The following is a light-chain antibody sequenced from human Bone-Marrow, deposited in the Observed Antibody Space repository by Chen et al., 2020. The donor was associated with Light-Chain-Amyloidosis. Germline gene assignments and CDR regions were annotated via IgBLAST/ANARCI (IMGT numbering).Light chain of an antibody. CDR2: KDS. V-gene: IGLV3-25*03. CDR1: ALPKQY. J-gene: IGLJ3*02. CDR3: QSADSSGTLWV. Sequence: SYELTQPPSVSVSPGQTARITCSGDALPKQYAYWYQQKPGQAPVLVIYKDSERPSGIPERFSGSSAVTTVTFTISGVQAEDEADYFCQSADSSGTLWVFGGGTKLTVL.